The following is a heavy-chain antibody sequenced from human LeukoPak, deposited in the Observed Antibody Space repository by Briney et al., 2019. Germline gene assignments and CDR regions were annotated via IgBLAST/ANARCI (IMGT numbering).Heavy chain of an antibody. J-gene: IGHJ4*02. CDR1: GFTFSSYG. CDR2: IWYDGSNK. Sequence: GGSLRLSCAASGFTFSSYGMHWVRQAPGKGLEWVAVIWYDGSNKYYADSVKGRFTISRDNSKNTLYLQMNSLRAEDTAVYYCARELFIAAAGTFYFGGRGTLVTVSS. V-gene: IGHV3-33*01. CDR3: ARELFIAAAGTFYF. D-gene: IGHD6-13*01.